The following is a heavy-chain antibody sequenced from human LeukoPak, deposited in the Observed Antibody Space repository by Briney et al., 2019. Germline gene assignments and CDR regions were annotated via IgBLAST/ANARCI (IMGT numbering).Heavy chain of an antibody. J-gene: IGHJ5*02. Sequence: SETLSLTCTVSGGSISSYYWSWIRQPPGKGLEWIGYVYYSGSTNYNPSLKSRVILSVDTSRNLLSLQLTSVTTADTAVYFCVRGPYGASISKWFDPWGQGTLVIVSS. V-gene: IGHV4-59*01. CDR2: VYYSGST. CDR1: GGSISSYY. D-gene: IGHD4/OR15-4a*01. CDR3: VRGPYGASISKWFDP.